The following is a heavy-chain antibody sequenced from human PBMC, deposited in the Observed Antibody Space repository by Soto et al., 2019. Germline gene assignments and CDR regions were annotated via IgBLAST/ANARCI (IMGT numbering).Heavy chain of an antibody. V-gene: IGHV1-69*12. CDR2: IIPIFGTA. Sequence: QVQLVQSGAEVKKPGSSVKVSCKASGGTFSSYAISWVRQAPGQGLEWMGGIIPIFGTANYAQKFQGRVTITADESTSSAYMELSSLRSEDTAVYYCARDIVVVAATPYYYYGMDVWGQGTTVTVSS. J-gene: IGHJ6*02. CDR3: ARDIVVVAATPYYYYGMDV. D-gene: IGHD2-15*01. CDR1: GGTFSSYA.